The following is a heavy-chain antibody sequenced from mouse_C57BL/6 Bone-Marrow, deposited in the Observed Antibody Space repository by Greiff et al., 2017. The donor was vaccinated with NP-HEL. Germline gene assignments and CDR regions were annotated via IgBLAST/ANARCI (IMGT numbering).Heavy chain of an antibody. V-gene: IGHV1-15*01. CDR2: IDPETGGT. J-gene: IGHJ2*01. CDR3: TRVPYYYGSSFDY. Sequence: QVQLQQSGAELVRPGASVTLSCKASGYTFTDYEMHWVKQTPVHGLEWIGAIDPETGGTAYNQKFKGKAILTADQSASTAYMELRSLTSEDSAVYYCTRVPYYYGSSFDYWGQGTTLTVSS. D-gene: IGHD1-1*01. CDR1: GYTFTDYE.